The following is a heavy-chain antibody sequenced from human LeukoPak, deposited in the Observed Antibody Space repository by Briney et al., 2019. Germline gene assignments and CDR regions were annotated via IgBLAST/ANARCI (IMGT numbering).Heavy chain of an antibody. Sequence: PGRSLRLSCAASGFSFRSYGKHWVRQAPAKGLEREAVIWYDGSKKYYADSVKGRFTISRDNSKNTLYLQMDSLRAEDTAVYYCARENTMVRGVTLYYFDYWGQGTLVTVSS. CDR1: GFSFRSYG. D-gene: IGHD3-10*01. CDR3: ARENTMVRGVTLYYFDY. J-gene: IGHJ4*02. CDR2: IWYDGSKK. V-gene: IGHV3-33*01.